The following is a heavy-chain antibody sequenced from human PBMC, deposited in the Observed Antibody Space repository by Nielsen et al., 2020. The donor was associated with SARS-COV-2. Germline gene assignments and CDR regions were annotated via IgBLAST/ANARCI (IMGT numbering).Heavy chain of an antibody. J-gene: IGHJ6*03. CDR1: GFTFSSYS. Sequence: GESLKISCAASGFTFSSYSMNWVRQAPGKGLEWVSSISSSSYIYYADSVKGRLTISRDNAKNSLYLQMNSLRAEDTAVYYCARSRYSSSWGYYMDVWGKGTTVTVSS. D-gene: IGHD6-13*01. CDR3: ARSRYSSSWGYYMDV. V-gene: IGHV3-21*01. CDR2: ISSSSYI.